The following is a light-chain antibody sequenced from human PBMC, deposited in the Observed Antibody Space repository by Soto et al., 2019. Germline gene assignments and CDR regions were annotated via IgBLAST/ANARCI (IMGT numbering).Light chain of an antibody. CDR3: SSYTSSSTLV. CDR2: EVS. CDR1: SSNIGGYNY. Sequence: QSALTQPASVSGSPGQSIPLSCTGTSSNIGGYNYVSWYQQHPGKAPRLMIYEVSNRPSGVSNRFSGSKSGSTASLTTSGLQAEDEADYYCSSYTSSSTLVFGEGTKLTVL. J-gene: IGLJ2*01. V-gene: IGLV2-14*01.